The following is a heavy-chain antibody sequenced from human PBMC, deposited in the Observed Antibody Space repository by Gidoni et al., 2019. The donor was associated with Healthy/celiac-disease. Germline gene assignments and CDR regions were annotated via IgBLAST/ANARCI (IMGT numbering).Heavy chain of an antibody. D-gene: IGHD3-3*01. Sequence: QVQLVQSGAEVKKPGSSVKVSCKASGGTFSSYAISWVRQAPGQGLEWMGGIIPIFGTANYAQKFQGRVTITADKSTSTAYMELSSLRSEDTAVYYCASGDRGRRVVTPYYFDYWGQGTLVTVSS. CDR2: IIPIFGTA. CDR3: ASGDRGRRVVTPYYFDY. CDR1: GGTFSSYA. V-gene: IGHV1-69*06. J-gene: IGHJ4*02.